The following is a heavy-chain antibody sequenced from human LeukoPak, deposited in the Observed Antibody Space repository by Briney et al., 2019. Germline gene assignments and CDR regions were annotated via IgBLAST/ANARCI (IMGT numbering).Heavy chain of an antibody. D-gene: IGHD2/OR15-2a*01. CDR3: ARRAPDFFLDY. J-gene: IGHJ4*02. CDR2: INPSGGST. CDR1: GYTFTQFA. V-gene: IGHV1-46*01. Sequence: GASVKVSCETSGYTFTQFAINWMRQAPGQGLEWMGIINPSGGSTSYAQKFQGRVTMTRDTSTSTVYMELSSLRSEDTAVYYCARRAPDFFLDYWGQGTLVTVSS.